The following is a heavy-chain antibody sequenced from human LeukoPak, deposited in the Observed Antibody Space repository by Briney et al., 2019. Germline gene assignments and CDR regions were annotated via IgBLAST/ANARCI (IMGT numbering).Heavy chain of an antibody. CDR2: IYWNDDK. CDR3: AHASYYYYYMYV. V-gene: IGHV2-5*01. Sequence: SGPTLLQPTPPLTLTCTFSGFSLTTRGVGVGWIRQPPGKALEWLTLIYWNDDKRYNPSLKGRLTITKDTSKNQVVLTMTNMDPVDTATYYCAHASYYYYYMYVWGKGTTGTVSS. J-gene: IGHJ6*03. CDR1: GFSLTTRGVG.